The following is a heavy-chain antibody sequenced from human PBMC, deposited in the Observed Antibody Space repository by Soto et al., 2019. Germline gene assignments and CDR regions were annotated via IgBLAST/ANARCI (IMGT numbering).Heavy chain of an antibody. D-gene: IGHD4-17*01. Sequence: LRLSCAASGFTFSGSAMHWVRQASGKGLEWVGRIRSKANSYATAYAASVKGRFTISRDDSKNTAYLQMNSLKTEDTAVYYCTRLYGDYVHYWGQGTLVTVSS. CDR1: GFTFSGSA. CDR3: TRLYGDYVHY. J-gene: IGHJ4*02. CDR2: IRSKANSYAT. V-gene: IGHV3-73*01.